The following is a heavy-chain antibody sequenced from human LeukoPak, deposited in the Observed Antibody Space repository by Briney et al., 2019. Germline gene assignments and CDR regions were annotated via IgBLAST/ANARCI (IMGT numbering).Heavy chain of an antibody. Sequence: SQTLSLTCNVSGGSISRSSYYWGCIRRPPGKGLEWIGYIYYSGSTNYNPSLKSRVTISVDTSKNQFSLKLSSVTAADTAVYYCARSSSSWGTHFDYWGQGTLVTVSS. D-gene: IGHD6-13*01. CDR1: GGSISRSSYY. J-gene: IGHJ4*02. V-gene: IGHV4-61*05. CDR2: IYYSGST. CDR3: ARSSSSWGTHFDY.